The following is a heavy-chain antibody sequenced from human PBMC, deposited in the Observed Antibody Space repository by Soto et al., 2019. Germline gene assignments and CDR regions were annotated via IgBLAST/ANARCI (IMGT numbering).Heavy chain of an antibody. CDR3: LIAVAGTLFDY. CDR2: ISGSGGST. J-gene: IGHJ4*02. CDR1: GFTFSSYA. Sequence: EVQLLESGGGLVQPGGSLRLSCAASGFTFSSYAMSWVRQAPGKGLEWVSAISGSGGSTYYADSVKGRFTISRDNSKNTLYLKMNSLRAEDTAVYSCLIAVAGTLFDYWGQGTLVTFSS. D-gene: IGHD6-19*01. V-gene: IGHV3-23*01.